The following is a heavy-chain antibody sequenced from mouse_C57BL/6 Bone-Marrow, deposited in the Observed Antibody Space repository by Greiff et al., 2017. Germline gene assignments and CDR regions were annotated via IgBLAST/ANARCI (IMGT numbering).Heavy chain of an antibody. CDR1: GFTFSSYG. CDR3: ARQGTGTDY. V-gene: IGHV5-6*01. Sequence: EVKVVESGGDLVKPGGSLKLSCAASGFTFSSYGMSWVRQTPDKRLEWVATISSGGSYTYYPDSVKGRFTISRDNAKNTLYLQMSSLKSEDTAMYYCARQGTGTDYWGQVTTLTVSS. CDR2: ISSGGSYT. J-gene: IGHJ2*01. D-gene: IGHD4-1*01.